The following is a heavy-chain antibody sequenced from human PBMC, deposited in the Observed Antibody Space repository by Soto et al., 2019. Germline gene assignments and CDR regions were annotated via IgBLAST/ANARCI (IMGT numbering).Heavy chain of an antibody. V-gene: IGHV3-23*01. J-gene: IGHJ4*02. D-gene: IGHD3-10*01. Sequence: GGSLRLSCAASGFTFSSYAMSWVRQAPGKGLEWVSAISGSGGSTYYADSVKGRFTISRDNSKNTLYLQMNSLRAEDTAVYYCAKFRSYYGRRGEKFDYWGQGTLVTVSS. CDR2: ISGSGGST. CDR1: GFTFSSYA. CDR3: AKFRSYYGRRGEKFDY.